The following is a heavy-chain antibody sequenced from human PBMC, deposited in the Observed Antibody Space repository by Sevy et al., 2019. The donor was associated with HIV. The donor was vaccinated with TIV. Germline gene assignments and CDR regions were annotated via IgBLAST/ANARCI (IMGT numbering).Heavy chain of an antibody. CDR1: GFTFSSYS. V-gene: IGHV3-21*01. D-gene: IGHD6-19*01. CDR3: ARAYTSFSSGWYKDYYGMDV. Sequence: GGSLRLSCAASGFTFSSYSMNWDRQAPGKGLEWVSSISSSSSYIYYAHSVKGRFTISRDNAKNSLYLQMNSLRAEDTAVYYCARAYTSFSSGWYKDYYGMDVWGQGTTVTVSS. CDR2: ISSSSSYI. J-gene: IGHJ6*02.